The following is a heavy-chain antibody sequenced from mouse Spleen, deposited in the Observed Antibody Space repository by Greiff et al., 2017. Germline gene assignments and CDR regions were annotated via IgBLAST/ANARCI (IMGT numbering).Heavy chain of an antibody. D-gene: IGHD2-4*01. CDR3: ARREDYDGLYAMDY. J-gene: IGHJ4*01. V-gene: IGHV14-3*02. CDR1: GFNIKDTY. CDR2: IDPANGNT. Sequence: LVESGAELVKPGASVKLSCTASGFNIKDTYMHWVKQRPEQGLEWIGRIDPANGNTKYDPKFKDKATLTADKSSSTAYMQLSSLTYEDSAVYYCARREDYDGLYAMDYWGQGTSVTVSS.